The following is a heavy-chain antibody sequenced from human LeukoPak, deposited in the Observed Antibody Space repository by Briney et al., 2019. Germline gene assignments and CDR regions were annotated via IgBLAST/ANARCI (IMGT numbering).Heavy chain of an antibody. J-gene: IGHJ6*03. Sequence: GGSLRLSCAASGFTFSSYAMNWVRQAPGKGLEWVSSISSSSSYIYYADSVKGRLTISRDNAKNSLYLQMNSLRAEDTAVYYCARWSSSWYYYYYYYMDVWGKGTTVTVSS. CDR3: ARWSSSWYYYYYYYMDV. V-gene: IGHV3-21*01. CDR2: ISSSSSYI. D-gene: IGHD6-13*01. CDR1: GFTFSSYA.